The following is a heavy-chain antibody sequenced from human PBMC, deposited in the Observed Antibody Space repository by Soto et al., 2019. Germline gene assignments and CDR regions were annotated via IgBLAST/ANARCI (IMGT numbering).Heavy chain of an antibody. Sequence: TLSLACTVSVGSSSSGGYYWSWILQHPGKALEGIGYIYYSGSTYYNPSLKSRVTISVDTSKNQFSLKLSSVTAADTAVYYCARDSRGCRGYYGSGSCGYFDYWGQGTLVPVSS. D-gene: IGHD3-10*01. J-gene: IGHJ4*02. CDR1: VGSSSSGGYY. CDR2: IYYSGST. V-gene: IGHV4-31*03. CDR3: ARDSRGCRGYYGSGSCGYFDY.